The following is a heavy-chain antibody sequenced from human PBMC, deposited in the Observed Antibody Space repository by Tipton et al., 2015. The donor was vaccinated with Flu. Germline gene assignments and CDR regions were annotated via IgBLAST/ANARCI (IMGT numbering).Heavy chain of an antibody. D-gene: IGHD3-10*01. J-gene: IGHJ3*01. V-gene: IGHV3-48*03. CDR2: ISSSSYTV. CDR3: ARDHYYGSGSYPDAFDV. Sequence: SLRLSCVASGFIFSSFDMNWVRQAPGKGLEWVSYISSSSYTVYYADSVKGRFTISRDNAKNSLYLQMNSLRAEDTAFYYCARDHYYGSGSYPDAFDVWGQGTMVTVSS. CDR1: GFIFSSFD.